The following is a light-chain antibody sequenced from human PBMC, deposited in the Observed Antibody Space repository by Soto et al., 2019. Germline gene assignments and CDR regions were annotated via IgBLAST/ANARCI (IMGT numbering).Light chain of an antibody. CDR3: QHYNSYSEA. V-gene: IGKV1-5*01. CDR2: DAS. CDR1: QTIRNW. Sequence: DIQMTQSPSTLSASVGDRVTITCRASQTIRNWLAWYQQKPGKAPNLLIYDASTLKSGVPPRFSGSGAGTEFTLTISSLQPDDFATYYCQHYNSYSEAFGKGTKVDIK. J-gene: IGKJ1*01.